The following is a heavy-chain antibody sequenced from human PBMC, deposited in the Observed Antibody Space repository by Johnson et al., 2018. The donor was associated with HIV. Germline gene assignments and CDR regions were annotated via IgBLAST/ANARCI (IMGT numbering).Heavy chain of an antibody. V-gene: IGHV3-33*01. J-gene: IGHJ3*02. CDR3: ARDPLAVAGTPPSGAFDI. CDR1: GFSFSSYG. Sequence: QVHLVESGGGVVQPGRSLRLYCAAYGFSFSSYGMHWVRQAAGKGLEWVALIWYDGSNKYYADSVKGRFTISRDNSKNTLYLQMNSLRAEDTAVYYCARDPLAVAGTPPSGAFDIWGQGTMVTVSS. CDR2: IWYDGSNK. D-gene: IGHD6-19*01.